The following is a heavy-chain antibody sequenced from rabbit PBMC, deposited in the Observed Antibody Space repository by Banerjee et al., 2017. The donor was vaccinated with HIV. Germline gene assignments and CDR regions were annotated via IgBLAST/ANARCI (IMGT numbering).Heavy chain of an antibody. CDR1: GFDLTTYY. D-gene: IGHD2-1*01. Sequence: QEQLKETGGGLVQPGGSLTLSCKASGFDLTTYYINWVRQAPGKGLEWIGSIYGDGSGSTYYASWAKGRFSISETSSTTVTLQMTRLTAADTATYFCARDPYGQSSGAYLNLWGPGPLVAVS. V-gene: IGHV1S45*01. CDR2: IYGDGSGST. J-gene: IGHJ4*01. CDR3: ARDPYGQSSGAYLNL.